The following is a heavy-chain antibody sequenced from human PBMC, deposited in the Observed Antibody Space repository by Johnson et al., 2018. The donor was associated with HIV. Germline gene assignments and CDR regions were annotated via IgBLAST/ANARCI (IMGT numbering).Heavy chain of an antibody. V-gene: IGHV3-7*01. CDR2: IKEDGSEK. J-gene: IGHJ3*02. Sequence: VQLVESGGGVVQPGGSLRLSCAASGFTFRNYLMSWVRQDPGKGLEWVANIKEDGSEKFYVDSVKGRFTISRDNAKNSLYLQMNSLRAEDTAVYYCARDWGGYCSGGSCYGDAFDIWGQGTRVTVSS. D-gene: IGHD2-15*01. CDR1: GFTFRNYL. CDR3: ARDWGGYCSGGSCYGDAFDI.